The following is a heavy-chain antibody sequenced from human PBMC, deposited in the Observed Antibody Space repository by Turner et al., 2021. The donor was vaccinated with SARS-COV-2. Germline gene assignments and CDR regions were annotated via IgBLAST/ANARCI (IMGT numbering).Heavy chain of an antibody. V-gene: IGHV3-33*01. Sequence: QVPLVESGGGVVQPGGSLTLSCAASGFSFSSYAMHWVRQSPEKGLEWVAIIWKDGSNKYYANSVKGRFTVSRDNSQNTLFLHMSARRVDDTAVYHCARAFGSGSFLLDYWGQGTQVTVSS. D-gene: IGHD3-10*01. CDR1: GFSFSSYA. CDR2: IWKDGSNK. J-gene: IGHJ4*02. CDR3: ARAFGSGSFLLDY.